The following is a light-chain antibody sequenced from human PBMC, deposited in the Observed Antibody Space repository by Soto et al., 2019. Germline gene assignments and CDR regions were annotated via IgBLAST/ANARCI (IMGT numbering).Light chain of an antibody. J-gene: IGKJ1*01. CDR2: DAS. CDR3: QQYNSYWT. CDR1: HTINSW. V-gene: IGKV1-5*01. Sequence: DIQMTQSPSTLSASVGDRVTITCRASHTINSWLAWYQQKPGKAPKVLIFDASSLKSGVPSRFSGSGSGTEFTLTISSLQPDDFATYYCQQYNSYWTFGQGTKVDI.